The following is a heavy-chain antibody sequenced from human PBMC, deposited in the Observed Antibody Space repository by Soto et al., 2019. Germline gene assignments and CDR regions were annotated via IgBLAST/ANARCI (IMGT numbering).Heavy chain of an antibody. V-gene: IGHV3-49*03. CDR1: GFTFGDYA. CDR2: IRSKAYGGTT. J-gene: IGHJ4*02. CDR3: TRDLDGYSSGWPDY. Sequence: GGSLRLSCTASGFTFGDYAMSWFRQAPGKGLEWVGFIRSKAYGGTTECAASVKGRFTISRDDSKSIAYLQMNSLKTEDTAVYYCTRDLDGYSSGWPDYWGQGTLVTASS. D-gene: IGHD6-19*01.